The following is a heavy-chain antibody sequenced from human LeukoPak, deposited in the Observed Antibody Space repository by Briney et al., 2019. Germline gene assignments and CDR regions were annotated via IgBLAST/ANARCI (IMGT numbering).Heavy chain of an antibody. J-gene: IGHJ3*02. CDR3: ARGRSITLLRGVAMSDGFDI. CDR2: IWYDGSNK. V-gene: IGHV3-33*01. Sequence: PGGSLRLSCAASGFTFTNHGMNWVRQAPGKGLEWVAVIWYDGSNKYYVDSVKGRFTISRDNSKNTLYLQMNGLRAEDTAVYYCARGRSITLLRGVAMSDGFDIWGQGAMVTVSS. D-gene: IGHD3-10*01. CDR1: GFTFTNHG.